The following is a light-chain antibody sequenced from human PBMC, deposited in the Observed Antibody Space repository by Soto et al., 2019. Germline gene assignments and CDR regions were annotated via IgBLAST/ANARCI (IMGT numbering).Light chain of an antibody. J-gene: IGKJ1*01. CDR1: QSISGW. V-gene: IGKV1-5*03. CDR2: KAF. CDR3: KQYNSYPWT. Sequence: DVQMTLSPSTLSASVVDRVTITCRASQSISGWLAWYQQRPGKAHKLMIYKAFTSETGVQSRFSGSGSVTQFTLSISSLQPDDFATYYCKQYNSYPWTFSQGTKVDIK.